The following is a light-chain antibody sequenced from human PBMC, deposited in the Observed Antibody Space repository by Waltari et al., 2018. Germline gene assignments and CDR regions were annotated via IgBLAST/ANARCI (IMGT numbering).Light chain of an antibody. J-gene: IGLJ2*01. Sequence: SSELTQDPAVSMALRQTVTNTCTGAQLTRYYASCDQQKPGQAPVFVIYGKENQPSGIPDRFSGSFSGNTASLTITGAQAEDEADYYCNSRDSSGNLVVFGGGTKLTVL. V-gene: IGLV3-19*01. CDR3: NSRDSSGNLVV. CDR2: GKE. CDR1: QLTRYY.